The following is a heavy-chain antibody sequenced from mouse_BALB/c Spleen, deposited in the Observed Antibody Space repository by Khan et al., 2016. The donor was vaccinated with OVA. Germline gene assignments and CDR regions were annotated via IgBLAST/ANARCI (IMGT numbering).Heavy chain of an antibody. D-gene: IGHD2-1*01. V-gene: IGHV1-39*01. CDR1: GYSFTGYD. Sequence: VQLKQSGPELEKPGASVKISCKASGYSFTGYDMNWVKQSNGKSLEWIGNIDPYFGATSYNQRFKGKATLTVDKSSSTAYMQLKSLTSEDSAVYYCAREGNYYFDYWGQGTTLTVSS. CDR3: AREGNYYFDY. CDR2: IDPYFGAT. J-gene: IGHJ2*01.